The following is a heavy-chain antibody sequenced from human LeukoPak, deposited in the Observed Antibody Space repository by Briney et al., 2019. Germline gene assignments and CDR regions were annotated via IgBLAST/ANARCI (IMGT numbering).Heavy chain of an antibody. V-gene: IGHV3-74*01. J-gene: IGHJ4*02. CDR2: INSDGSSA. D-gene: IGHD6-19*01. CDR3: ARRGVGCFDY. CDR1: GFTFSSYW. Sequence: GGSLRLSCAASGFTFSSYWIHWVRQAPGKGLVWVSHINSDGSSATYADSVKGRLTISRDNAKNTVYLQMNSLRAEDTAVYYCARRGVGCFDYWGQGALVTVSS.